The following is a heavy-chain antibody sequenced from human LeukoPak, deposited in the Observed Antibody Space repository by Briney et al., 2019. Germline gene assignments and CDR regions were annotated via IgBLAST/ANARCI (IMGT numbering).Heavy chain of an antibody. Sequence: GASVKVSCKASGYTFISYGISWVRQAPGQGLEWMGWISTYNDNTDYAQKFHGRVTMTTDTSTSTAYMELRSLTSDDTAVYYCARCSLTCYSLAHWGQGTLVTVSS. J-gene: IGHJ5*02. V-gene: IGHV1-18*01. D-gene: IGHD2-15*01. CDR3: ARCSLTCYSLAH. CDR1: GYTFISYG. CDR2: ISTYNDNT.